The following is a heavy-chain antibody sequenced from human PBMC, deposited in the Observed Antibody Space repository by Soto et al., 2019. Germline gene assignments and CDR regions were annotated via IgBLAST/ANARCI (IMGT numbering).Heavy chain of an antibody. D-gene: IGHD3-10*01. CDR3: ARDRAGITLVRGVREFDY. V-gene: IGHV6-1*01. J-gene: IGHJ4*02. CDR1: GDSVSSNSAA. Sequence: QVQLQQSGPGLVKPSQTLSLTCAISGDSVSSNSAAWNWIRQSPSRGLEWLGRTYYRSKWYNEYAVSVKSRITINPDTSKNQFSLQLNSVTPEDTAVYYCARDRAGITLVRGVREFDYWGQGTLVTVSS. CDR2: TYYRSKWYN.